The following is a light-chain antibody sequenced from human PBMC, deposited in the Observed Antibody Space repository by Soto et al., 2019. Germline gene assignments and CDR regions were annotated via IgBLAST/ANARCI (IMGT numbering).Light chain of an antibody. CDR1: QSVSSN. V-gene: IGKV3-15*01. CDR3: QQYDNWPRT. J-gene: IGKJ1*01. Sequence: EIVMTQSPATLSVSTGGRATLSCRASQSVSSNLAWYQQKPGQAPRLLIYDTSTRATGFPARFSGSGSGTEFTLTISSLQSEDFAVYYCQQYDNWPRTFGQGTKVDIK. CDR2: DTS.